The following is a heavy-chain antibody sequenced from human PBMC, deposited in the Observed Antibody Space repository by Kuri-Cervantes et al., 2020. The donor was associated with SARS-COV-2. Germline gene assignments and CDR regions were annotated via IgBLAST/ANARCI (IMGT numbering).Heavy chain of an antibody. CDR2: VNPNSGGT. CDR1: GYTFSTFRVYY. V-gene: IGHV1-2*04. J-gene: IGHJ6*02. Sequence: ASVKGSCKASGYTFSTFRVYYMYWARQAPGQGLEWMGWVNPNSGGTNYAQKFQGWVTITRDTSISTAYMELSRLRSDDTAVHYCARGMVRGIIQNYYYAMDVWGQGTTVTVSS. D-gene: IGHD3-10*01. CDR3: ARGMVRGIIQNYYYAMDV.